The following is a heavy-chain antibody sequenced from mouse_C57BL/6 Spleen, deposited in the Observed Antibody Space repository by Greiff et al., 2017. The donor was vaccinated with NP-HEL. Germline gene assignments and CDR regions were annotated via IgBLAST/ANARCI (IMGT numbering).Heavy chain of an antibody. D-gene: IGHD1-1*01. J-gene: IGHJ1*03. CDR1: GYTFTTYP. V-gene: IGHV1-47*01. CDR3: ARGYYGSSPYWYFDV. Sequence: VKLMESGAELVKPGASVKMSCKASGYTFTTYPIEWMKQNHGKSLEWIGNFHPYNDDTKYNEKFKGKATLTVEKSSSTVYLELSRLTSDDSAVYYCARGYYGSSPYWYFDVWGTGTTVTVSS. CDR2: FHPYNDDT.